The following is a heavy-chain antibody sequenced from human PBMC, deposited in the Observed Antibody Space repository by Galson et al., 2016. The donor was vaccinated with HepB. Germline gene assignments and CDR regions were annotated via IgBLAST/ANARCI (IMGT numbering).Heavy chain of an antibody. V-gene: IGHV4-59*01. J-gene: IGHJ4*02. CDR2: IYNSGST. D-gene: IGHD6-19*01. CDR3: ARVQGRGWYYFDY. CDR1: GDSISSTY. Sequence: SETLSLTCTVSGDSISSTYWTWIRQPPGKGLEWLGYIYNSGSTNYNPPLKSRVTIPLDTSKNQFSLKLSSVIAADTAVYYCARVQGRGWYYFDYWGQGTLVTVSS.